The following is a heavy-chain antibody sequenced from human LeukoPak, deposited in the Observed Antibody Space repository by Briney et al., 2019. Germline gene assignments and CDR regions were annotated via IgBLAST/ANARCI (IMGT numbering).Heavy chain of an antibody. CDR2: IYPGDSDT. CDR1: GYGFPNFW. D-gene: IGHD5-12*01. V-gene: IGHV5-51*01. Sequence: GESLKISCKGSGYGFPNFWIGWVRQTPGTGLEWMGIIYPGDSDTRYSPSFQGQVTISADRFISTAYLQWSSLKASDTAMYYCTRRGSGYDHWHFDYWGQGTLVTVSS. CDR3: TRRGSGYDHWHFDY. J-gene: IGHJ4*02.